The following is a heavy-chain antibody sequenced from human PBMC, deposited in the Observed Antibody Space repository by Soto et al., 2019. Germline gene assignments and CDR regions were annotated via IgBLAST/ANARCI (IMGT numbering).Heavy chain of an antibody. V-gene: IGHV3-33*08. J-gene: IGHJ5*02. Sequence: GGSLRLSCAASGFTFSSYAMSWVRQAPAKGLEWVAVIWYDGSNKYYADSVKGRFTISRDNSKNTLYLQMNSLRAEDTAVYYCAGELVVPAAQNWFDPWGQGTLVTVSS. CDR1: GFTFSSYA. D-gene: IGHD2-2*01. CDR3: AGELVVPAAQNWFDP. CDR2: IWYDGSNK.